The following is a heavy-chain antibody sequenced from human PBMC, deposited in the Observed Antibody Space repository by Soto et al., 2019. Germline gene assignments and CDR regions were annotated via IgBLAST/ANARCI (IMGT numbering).Heavy chain of an antibody. CDR2: ISSSGDNT. V-gene: IGHV3-23*01. CDR3: AKRHRQQLVRGGYFDY. CDR1: GFTFSSYA. J-gene: IGHJ4*02. Sequence: PGGSLILSCAASGFTFSSYAMTWVRQAPGKGLEWISAISSSGDNTKYADSVKGRFTISRDNSKNTLSLQVNSLRAEDTAVYYCAKRHRQQLVRGGYFDYWGQGTLVTVSS. D-gene: IGHD6-13*01.